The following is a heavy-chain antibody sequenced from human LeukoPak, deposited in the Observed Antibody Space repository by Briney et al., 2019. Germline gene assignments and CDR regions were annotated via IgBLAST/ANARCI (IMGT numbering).Heavy chain of an antibody. V-gene: IGHV3-48*03. Sequence: GGSLRLSCAASGFTLSDYEMDWVRQAPGKGLEWVSYISSSASTMYYADSVKGRFTISRDNSKNSVYLQMNSLRGEDTAVYYCSSDRVGSRNRREPPPGIHYWGQGTLVTVSS. J-gene: IGHJ4*02. CDR3: SSDRVGSRNRREPPPGIHY. CDR2: ISSSASTM. D-gene: IGHD1-14*01. CDR1: GFTLSDYE.